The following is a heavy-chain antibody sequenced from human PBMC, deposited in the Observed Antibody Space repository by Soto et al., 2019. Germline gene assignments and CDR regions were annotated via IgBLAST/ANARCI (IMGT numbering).Heavy chain of an antibody. D-gene: IGHD3-16*02. V-gene: IGHV2-5*02. Sequence: SGPTLVNPTQTLTLTYTFSGFSLSTSGVGVGWIRQPPGKALEWLALIYWDDDKRYSPSLKSRLTITKDTSKNQVVLTMTNMDPVDTATYYCAHLRLGELSAHDAFDIWGQGTMVTVSS. J-gene: IGHJ3*02. CDR1: GFSLSTSGVG. CDR2: IYWDDDK. CDR3: AHLRLGELSAHDAFDI.